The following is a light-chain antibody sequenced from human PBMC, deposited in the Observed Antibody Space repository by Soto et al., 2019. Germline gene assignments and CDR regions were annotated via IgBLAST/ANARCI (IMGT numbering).Light chain of an antibody. CDR3: QQYNSYRT. CDR2: DAS. J-gene: IGKJ1*01. Sequence: DIQMTQSPSTLSASVGDRVTITCRASQSISSWLAWYQQKPGKAPKLLIYDASSLEIGVPSRFRGSGSGTEFTLTISRLQPDHFATYYGQQYNSYRTFGQGTKVEIK. CDR1: QSISSW. V-gene: IGKV1-5*01.